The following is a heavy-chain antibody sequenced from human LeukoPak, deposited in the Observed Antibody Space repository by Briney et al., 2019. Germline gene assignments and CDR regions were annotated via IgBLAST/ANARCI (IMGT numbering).Heavy chain of an antibody. Sequence: SVKVSCKASGGTFSSYAISWVRQAPGQGLEWMGRIIPILGIANYAQKFQGRVTITADKSTSTAYMELSSLRSEDTAVYYCARAVVVRNWFDPWGQGILVTVSS. V-gene: IGHV1-69*04. D-gene: IGHD3-22*01. CDR3: ARAVVVRNWFDP. CDR1: GGTFSSYA. J-gene: IGHJ5*02. CDR2: IIPILGIA.